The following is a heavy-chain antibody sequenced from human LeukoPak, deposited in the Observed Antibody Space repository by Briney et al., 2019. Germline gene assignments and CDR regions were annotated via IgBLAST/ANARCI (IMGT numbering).Heavy chain of an antibody. V-gene: IGHV3-20*04. CDR3: ARGWLVSVEVGYYMDV. D-gene: IGHD6-19*01. Sequence: TGGSLRLSCAASGFTFDDYGMSWVRHAPGKGLEWVSGINWNGGSTGYADSVKGRFTISRDNAKNSLYLQMNSLRAEDTALYYCARGWLVSVEVGYYMDVWGKGTTVTVSS. CDR1: GFTFDDYG. J-gene: IGHJ6*03. CDR2: INWNGGST.